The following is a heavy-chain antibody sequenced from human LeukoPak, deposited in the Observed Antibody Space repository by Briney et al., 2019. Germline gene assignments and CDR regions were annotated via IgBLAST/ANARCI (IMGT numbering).Heavy chain of an antibody. V-gene: IGHV3-23*01. CDR2: ISGSGGST. CDR3: AKTPPRASYCTGGVCYWDY. CDR1: GFTFSSYA. J-gene: IGHJ4*02. D-gene: IGHD2-8*02. Sequence: QAGGSLRLSCAASGFTFSSYAMSWVRQALGKGLEWVSAISGSGGSTYYADSVKGRFTISRDNSKNTLYLQMNSLRAEDTAVYYCAKTPPRASYCTGGVCYWDYWGQGTLVTVSS.